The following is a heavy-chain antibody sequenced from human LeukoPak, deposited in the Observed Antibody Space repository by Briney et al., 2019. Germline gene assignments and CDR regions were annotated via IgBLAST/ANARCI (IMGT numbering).Heavy chain of an antibody. CDR1: GFTFSSYG. CDR2: ISYDGSNK. CDR3: ASPGGWYRFDP. V-gene: IGHV3-30*03. J-gene: IGHJ5*02. D-gene: IGHD2-15*01. Sequence: GGSLRLSCAASGFTFSSYGMHWVRQAPGKGLEWVAVISYDGSNKYYADSVKGRFTISRDNSKNTLYLQMNSLRAEDTAVYYCASPGGWYRFDPWGQGTLVTVSS.